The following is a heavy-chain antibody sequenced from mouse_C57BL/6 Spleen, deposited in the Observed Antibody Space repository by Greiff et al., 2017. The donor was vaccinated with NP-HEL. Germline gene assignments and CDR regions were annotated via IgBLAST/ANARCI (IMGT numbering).Heavy chain of an antibody. Sequence: VQLVESGPGLVQPSQSLSITCTVSGFSLTSYGVHWVRQSPGKGLEWLGVIWRGGSTDYNAAFMSRLSITKDNSKSQVFFKMNSLQADDTAIYXCAKKDYYYGSSYDYYAMDYWGQGTSVTVSS. CDR3: AKKDYYYGSSYDYYAMDY. CDR1: GFSLTSYG. J-gene: IGHJ4*01. V-gene: IGHV2-5*01. D-gene: IGHD1-1*01. CDR2: IWRGGST.